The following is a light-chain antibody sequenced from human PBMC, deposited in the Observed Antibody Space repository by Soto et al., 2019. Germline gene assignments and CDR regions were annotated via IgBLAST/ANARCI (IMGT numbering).Light chain of an antibody. Sequence: EIVLPQSPATLSLSPGERATLSCRASQSVSNYLAWYQHKPGQAPRLLIYDASNRATGIPDRFSGSGSGTDFTLTISRLEPEDFAVYYCQQYGSSPPWTFGQGTKVDIK. CDR1: QSVSNY. V-gene: IGKV3-20*01. CDR3: QQYGSSPPWT. J-gene: IGKJ1*01. CDR2: DAS.